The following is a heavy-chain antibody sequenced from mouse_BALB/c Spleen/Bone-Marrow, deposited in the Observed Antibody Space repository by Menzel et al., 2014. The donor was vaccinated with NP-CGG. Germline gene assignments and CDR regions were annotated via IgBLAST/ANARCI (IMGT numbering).Heavy chain of an antibody. CDR3: ASYVYGYYFDY. V-gene: IGHV14-3*02. J-gene: IGHJ2*01. CDR2: IDPANGNT. D-gene: IGHD2-2*01. CDR1: GFNIKDTY. Sequence: EVQVVESGAELVRPGASVKLSCTASGFNIKDTYMHWVKQRPEQGLEWIGGIDPANGNTKYDPKFQGKASITADTSSNTAYLQLSSLTSEDTAVYYCASYVYGYYFDYWGQGTTLTVSS.